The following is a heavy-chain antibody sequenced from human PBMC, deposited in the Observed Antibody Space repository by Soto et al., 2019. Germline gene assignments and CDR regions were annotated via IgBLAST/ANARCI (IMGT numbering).Heavy chain of an antibody. CDR1: GYTFTRSG. Sequence: QVQLEQSGAEVKKPGASVKVSCKASGYTFTRSGISWVRQAPGQGPEWMGWISSYNGDTNYAQTFQGRVTMTTDTSTSTAYMELRSLRSDDTAVYYCAREGVAPYYYYGMDVWGQGTPVTVYS. D-gene: IGHD5-12*01. V-gene: IGHV1-18*01. CDR2: ISSYNGDT. J-gene: IGHJ6*02. CDR3: AREGVAPYYYYGMDV.